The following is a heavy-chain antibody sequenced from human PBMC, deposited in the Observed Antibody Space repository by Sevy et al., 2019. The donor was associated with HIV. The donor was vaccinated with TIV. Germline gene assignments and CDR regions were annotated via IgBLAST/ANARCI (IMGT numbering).Heavy chain of an antibody. J-gene: IGHJ6*02. V-gene: IGHV3-48*01. CDR2: ISGSSSKI. CDR1: GFTFSTYD. D-gene: IGHD5-12*01. Sequence: GGSLRLSCAASGFTFSTYDMNWVRQAPGKGLEWLSYISGSSSKIYYADSVKGRFTISRDNAKNSLYVQMKSLRAEDTAVYYCAREGGYSDQGMDVWGQGTTVTVSS. CDR3: AREGGYSDQGMDV.